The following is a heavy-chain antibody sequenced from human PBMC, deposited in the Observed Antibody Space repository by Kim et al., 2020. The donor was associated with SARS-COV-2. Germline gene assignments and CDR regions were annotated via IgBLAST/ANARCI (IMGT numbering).Heavy chain of an antibody. Sequence: ASVKVSCKASGYMFNNYAMNWLRQAPGQGLEWMGWISAYTGNTRFAETFQDRLTLTRDTSTDTHHMELRSLRSDDTAVYFCARDNVILGAFDIWGQGT. CDR3: ARDNVILGAFDI. V-gene: IGHV1-18*04. CDR1: GYMFNNYA. CDR2: ISAYTGNT. J-gene: IGHJ3*02. D-gene: IGHD2-21*01.